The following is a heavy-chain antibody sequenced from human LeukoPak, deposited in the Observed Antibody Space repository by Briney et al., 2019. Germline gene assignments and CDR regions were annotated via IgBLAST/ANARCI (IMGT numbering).Heavy chain of an antibody. D-gene: IGHD6-13*01. CDR3: ARGSIVMGQDSSWDRSNNWFDP. V-gene: IGHV4-34*01. CDR2: INHSGST. J-gene: IGHJ5*02. Sequence: YPSETLSLTCAVYGGSFSGYYWSWIRQPPGKGLEWIGEINHSGSTNYNPSLKSRVTISVDTSKNQFSLKLSSVTAADTAVYYCARGSIVMGQDSSWDRSNNWFDPWGQGTLVTVSS. CDR1: GGSFSGYY.